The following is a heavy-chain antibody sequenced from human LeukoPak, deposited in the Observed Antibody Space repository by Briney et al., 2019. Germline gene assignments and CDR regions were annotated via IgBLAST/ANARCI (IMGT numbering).Heavy chain of an antibody. Sequence: SVKVSCKAPGGTFSSYAISWVRQAPGQGLKWMGGIIPILGTPNYAQKFQGRVTINTDESTSAAYMELSSLRSEDSAVYYCARSAGPVIVPAAIGASGYYYYMDVWDKGTTVTVSS. CDR2: IIPILGTP. D-gene: IGHD2-2*02. J-gene: IGHJ6*03. CDR1: GGTFSSYA. V-gene: IGHV1-69*05. CDR3: ARSAGPVIVPAAIGASGYYYYMDV.